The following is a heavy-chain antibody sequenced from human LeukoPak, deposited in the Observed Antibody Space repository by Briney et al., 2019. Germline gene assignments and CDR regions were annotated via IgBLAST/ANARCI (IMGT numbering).Heavy chain of an antibody. Sequence: GGSLRLSCAASGFTFSSYGMHWVRQAPGKGLVWVSLINSDGTNTNYADSVKGRFTISRDNAKNTLYLQMNSLRAEDTAVYYCASRIPYDSSSYWGQGTLVTVFS. V-gene: IGHV3-74*01. J-gene: IGHJ4*02. D-gene: IGHD3-22*01. CDR2: INSDGTNT. CDR1: GFTFSSYG. CDR3: ASRIPYDSSSY.